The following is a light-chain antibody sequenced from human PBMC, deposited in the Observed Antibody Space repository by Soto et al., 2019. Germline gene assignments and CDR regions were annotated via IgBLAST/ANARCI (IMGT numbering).Light chain of an antibody. CDR1: NLGSSS. CDR2: DDS. J-gene: IGLJ2*01. CDR3: QVWDSSSDHPVV. V-gene: IGLV3-21*02. Sequence: SYELTQPPSVSVAPGQTAGVTGGGNNLGSSSVHWYQQKPGQAPVLVVYDDSDRPSGIPERFSGSKSGNTATLTISRVEAGDEADYYCQVWDSSSDHPVVFGGGTKLTVL.